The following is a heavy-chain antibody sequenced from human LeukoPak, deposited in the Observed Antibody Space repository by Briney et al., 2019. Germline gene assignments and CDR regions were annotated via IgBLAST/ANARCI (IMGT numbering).Heavy chain of an antibody. CDR3: ARSAVGNWFDP. D-gene: IGHD1-26*01. Sequence: ASVKVSCEASGYTFTSYGISWVRQAPGQGLEWMGWISAYNGNTNYAQRLQGRVTMTTDTSTSTAYMELRSLRSDDTAVYYCARSAVGNWFDPWGQGTLVTVSS. CDR1: GYTFTSYG. V-gene: IGHV1-18*01. J-gene: IGHJ5*02. CDR2: ISAYNGNT.